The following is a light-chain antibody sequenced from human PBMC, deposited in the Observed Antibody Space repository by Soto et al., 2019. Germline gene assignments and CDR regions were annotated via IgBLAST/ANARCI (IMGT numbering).Light chain of an antibody. CDR2: DDD. Sequence: QSVLTQPPSASGTPGQRVTISCPGSSSNIGSNIVNWYQQLRGTAPKLLIYDDDKRPSGIPDRFSGSKSGTSATLGITGFQTGDEADYYCGSWDSSLSAYVFATGTKVTVL. J-gene: IGLJ1*01. CDR3: GSWDSSLSAYV. V-gene: IGLV1-51*01. CDR1: SSNIGSNI.